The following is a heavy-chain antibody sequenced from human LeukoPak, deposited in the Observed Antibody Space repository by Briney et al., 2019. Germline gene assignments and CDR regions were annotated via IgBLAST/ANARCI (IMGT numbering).Heavy chain of an antibody. J-gene: IGHJ4*02. CDR2: IWYDGSNK. Sequence: PGGSLRLSCAASGFTFSSYAMSWVRQAPGKGLEWVAVIWYDGSNKYYADSVKGRFTISRDNSKNTLYLQMNSLRAEDTAVYYCAKVPGSSPLYYFDYWGQGTLVTVSS. V-gene: IGHV3-33*06. CDR3: AKVPGSSPLYYFDY. CDR1: GFTFSSYA. D-gene: IGHD2-15*01.